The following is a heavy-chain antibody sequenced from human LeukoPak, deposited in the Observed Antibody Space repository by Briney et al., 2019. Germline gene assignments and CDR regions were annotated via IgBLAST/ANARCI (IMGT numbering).Heavy chain of an antibody. Sequence: GGSLRLSCAASGFTFSSYAMSWVRQAPGKGLEWVLAISSSGGNTYYADSVKGRFTISRDNSKNTLYLQMNSLRAEDTAVYYCAKGGDYDYVWGSYRFDYWGQGTLVTVSS. CDR1: GFTFSSYA. D-gene: IGHD3-16*02. J-gene: IGHJ4*02. CDR2: ISSSGGNT. V-gene: IGHV3-23*01. CDR3: AKGGDYDYVWGSYRFDY.